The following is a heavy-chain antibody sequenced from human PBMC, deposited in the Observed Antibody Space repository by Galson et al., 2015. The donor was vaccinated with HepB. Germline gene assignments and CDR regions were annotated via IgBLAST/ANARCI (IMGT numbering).Heavy chain of an antibody. J-gene: IGHJ4*02. CDR1: GFTFSSYA. CDR3: AKGYYDFWSGYYTAIFDY. D-gene: IGHD3-3*01. CDR2: ISGSGGST. V-gene: IGHV3-23*01. Sequence: SLRLSCAASGFTFSSYAMSWVRQAPGKGLKWVSAISGSGGSTYYADSVKGRFTISRDNSKNTLYLQMNSLRAEDTAVYYCAKGYYDFWSGYYTAIFDYWGQRTLVTVSS.